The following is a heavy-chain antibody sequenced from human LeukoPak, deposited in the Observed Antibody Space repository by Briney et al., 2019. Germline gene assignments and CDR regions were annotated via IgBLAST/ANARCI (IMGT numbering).Heavy chain of an antibody. CDR2: MYTGGTT. Sequence: GGSLRLSCAASGFTVSGTHMSWVRQAPGKGLEWVLAMYTGGTTYYADSVTGRFTVSRDTSRNTLFLHMDSLRAEDTAVYYCAKDEVTSGGGLASWGQGTLVIVSS. CDR3: AKDEVTSGGGLAS. V-gene: IGHV3-53*01. D-gene: IGHD2-21*02. CDR1: GFTVSGTH. J-gene: IGHJ5*01.